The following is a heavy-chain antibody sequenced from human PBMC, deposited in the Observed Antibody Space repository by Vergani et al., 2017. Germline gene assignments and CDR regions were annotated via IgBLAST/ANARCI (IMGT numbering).Heavy chain of an antibody. V-gene: IGHV4-61*02. D-gene: IGHD2-15*01. Sequence: QVKLQESGPGLLKPSQTLSLTCTVSGESIRSGSHYWSWIRPPAGNGPEWIGNIHTGGSTDRTPSFKSRVAISVDTCQSQFSLNRTSVTVAATAVNYCARARPYCTSGSCPAIWGQGTLVTVSS. J-gene: IGHJ4*01. CDR3: ARARPYCTSGSCPAI. CDR2: IHTGGST. CDR1: GESIRSGSHY.